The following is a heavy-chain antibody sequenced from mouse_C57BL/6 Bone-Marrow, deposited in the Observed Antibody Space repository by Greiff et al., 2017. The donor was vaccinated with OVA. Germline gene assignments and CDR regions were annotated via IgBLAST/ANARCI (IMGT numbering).Heavy chain of an antibody. D-gene: IGHD1-1*01. CDR3: ARTTVADWYFDV. J-gene: IGHJ1*03. V-gene: IGHV1-64*01. CDR1: GYTFTSYW. CDR2: IHPNSGST. Sequence: VQLQQPGAELVKPGASVKLSCKASGYTFTSYWMHWVKQRPGQGLEWIGMIHPNSGSTNYNEKFKSKATLTVDTSSSTAYMQLSSLTSEDAAVYYGARTTVADWYFDVWGTGTTVTVSS.